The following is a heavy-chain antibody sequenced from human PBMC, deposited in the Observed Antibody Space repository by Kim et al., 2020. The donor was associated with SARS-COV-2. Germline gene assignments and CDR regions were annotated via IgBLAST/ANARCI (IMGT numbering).Heavy chain of an antibody. CDR1: GGSISSSSYY. CDR3: ATTPEVVPAAIQDESFWFDP. V-gene: IGHV4-39*01. J-gene: IGHJ5*02. CDR2: IYYSGST. Sequence: SETLSLTCTVSGGSISSSSYYWGWIRQPPGKGLEWIGSIYYSGSTYYNPSLKSRVTISVDTSKNQFSLKLSSVTAADTAVYYCATTPEVVPAAIQDESFWFDPWGQGTLVTVSS. D-gene: IGHD2-2*02.